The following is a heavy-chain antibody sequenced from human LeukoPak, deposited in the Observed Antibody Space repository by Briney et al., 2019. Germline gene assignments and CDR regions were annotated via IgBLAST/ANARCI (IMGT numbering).Heavy chain of an antibody. CDR3: AWGGDYFDF. J-gene: IGHJ4*02. CDR2: IKSKANGEIT. Sequence: PGGSLRLSCSASGFTFSDAWMGWVRQAPGKGLEWVGRIKSKANGEITHFAAPAKGRFTISRDDSKNTLYLQMNGLKTEDTAVYYCAWGGDYFDFWGRGTLVTVSS. V-gene: IGHV3-15*01. D-gene: IGHD3-16*01. CDR1: GFTFSDAW.